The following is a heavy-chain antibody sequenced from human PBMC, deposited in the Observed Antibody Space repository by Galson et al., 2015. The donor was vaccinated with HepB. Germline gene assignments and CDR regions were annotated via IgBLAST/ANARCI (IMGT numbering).Heavy chain of an antibody. J-gene: IGHJ4*02. D-gene: IGHD3-22*01. Sequence: SLRLSCAASGFTVSSNYMSWVRQAPGKGLEWVSVIYSGGSTYYADSVEGRFTISRDNSKNTLYLQMNSLRAEDTAVYYCARDRPYYYDSSGYFDYWGQGTLVTVSS. CDR2: IYSGGST. CDR1: GFTVSSNY. V-gene: IGHV3-66*02. CDR3: ARDRPYYYDSSGYFDY.